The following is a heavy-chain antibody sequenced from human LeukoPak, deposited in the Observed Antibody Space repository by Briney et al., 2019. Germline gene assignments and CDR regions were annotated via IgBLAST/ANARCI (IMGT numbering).Heavy chain of an antibody. CDR3: AKGISSGWSRGLEY. V-gene: IGHV3-30*18. D-gene: IGHD6-19*01. CDR1: GFTFSAYG. Sequence: GGSLRLSCAASGFTFSAYGMHWVRQAPGKGLEWVAVVSYDGSNKYYADSMQGRFTISRDNSKNTLSLQMNSLRAEDTAVYYCAKGISSGWSRGLEYWGQGTLVTVSS. CDR2: VSYDGSNK. J-gene: IGHJ4*02.